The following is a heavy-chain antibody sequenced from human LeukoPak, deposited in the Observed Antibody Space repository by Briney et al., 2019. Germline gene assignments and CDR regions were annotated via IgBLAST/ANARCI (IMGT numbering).Heavy chain of an antibody. Sequence: GASVKVSCKASGYTFTSYGISWVRQAPGQGLEWMGWISAYNGNTNYAQKLQGRVTMTTDTSTSTAYMELRSLRSDDTAVYYCARGLFTMVRGRYYYYYMDVWGKGTTVTVSS. CDR3: ARGLFTMVRGRYYYYYMDV. CDR1: GYTFTSYG. J-gene: IGHJ6*03. D-gene: IGHD3-10*01. CDR2: ISAYNGNT. V-gene: IGHV1-18*01.